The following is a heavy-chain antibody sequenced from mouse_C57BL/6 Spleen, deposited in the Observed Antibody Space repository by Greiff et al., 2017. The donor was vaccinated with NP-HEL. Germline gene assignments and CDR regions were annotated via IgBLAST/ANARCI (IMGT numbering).Heavy chain of an antibody. CDR2: IWGDGST. D-gene: IGHD2-5*01. CDR3: AKSSNPYAMDY. V-gene: IGHV2-3*01. J-gene: IGHJ4*01. Sequence: VKVVESGPGLVAPSQSLSITCTVSGFSLTSYGVSWVRQPPGKGLEWLGVIWGDGSTHYHSALISRLSISKDNSKSQVFLKLNSLQTDDTATYYCAKSSNPYAMDYWGQGTSVTVSS. CDR1: GFSLTSYG.